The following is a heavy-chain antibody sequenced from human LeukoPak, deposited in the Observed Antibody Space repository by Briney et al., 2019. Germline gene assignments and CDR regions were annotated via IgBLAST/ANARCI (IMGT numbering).Heavy chain of an antibody. CDR3: ARQYCGGDCYSRAYYFDY. Sequence: SVKVSCKASGGTFSSYAISWVRQAPGQGLEWMGRIIPILGIANYAQKFQGRVTITADKSTSTAYMELSSLRSEDTAVYYCARQYCGGDCYSRAYYFDYWGQGTLVTVSS. J-gene: IGHJ4*02. D-gene: IGHD2-21*01. CDR1: GGTFSSYA. CDR2: IIPILGIA. V-gene: IGHV1-69*04.